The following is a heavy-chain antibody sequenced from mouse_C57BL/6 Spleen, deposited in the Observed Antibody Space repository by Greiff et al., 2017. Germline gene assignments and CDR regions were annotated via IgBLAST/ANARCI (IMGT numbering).Heavy chain of an antibody. CDR3: AATVVARDWYFDV. V-gene: IGHV1-69*01. D-gene: IGHD1-1*01. CDR2: IDPSDSYT. Sequence: VQLQQPGAELVMPGASVKLSCKASGYTFTSYWMHWVKQRPGQGLEWIGEIDPSDSYTNYNQKFKGKSTLTVDKSSSTAYMQLSSLTSEDSAVXYCAATVVARDWYFDVWGTGTTVTVSS. CDR1: GYTFTSYW. J-gene: IGHJ1*03.